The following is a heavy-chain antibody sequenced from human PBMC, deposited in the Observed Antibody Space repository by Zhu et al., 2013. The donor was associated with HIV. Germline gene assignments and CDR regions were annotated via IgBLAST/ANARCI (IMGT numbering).Heavy chain of an antibody. J-gene: IGHJ4*02. Sequence: QVQLVQSGAEVKKPGSSVKVSCKASGGTFSSYAISWVRQAPGQGLEWMGGIIPIFGTANYAQKFQGRVTITADESTSTAYMELSSLRSEDTAVYYCASLTAPSYSSSWYIGWYFDYWGQGTLVTVSS. CDR3: ASLTAPSYSSSWYIGWYFDY. V-gene: IGHV1-69*01. CDR2: IIPIFGTA. CDR1: GGTFSSYA. D-gene: IGHD6-13*01.